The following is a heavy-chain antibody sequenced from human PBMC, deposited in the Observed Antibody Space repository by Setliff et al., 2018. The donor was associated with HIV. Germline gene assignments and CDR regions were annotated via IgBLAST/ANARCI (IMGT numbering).Heavy chain of an antibody. CDR1: GVSINRTDHY. J-gene: IGHJ4*02. Sequence: PSETLSLTCSVSGVSINRTDHYWGWIRQSPGKRLEWIGSVSQSGSTYYNPSLKSRVTISVDRSKNLFSLKLISVTAADQGVYYCTRRFEKWLAFDYWGQGTLVTVSS. CDR2: VSQSGST. D-gene: IGHD6-19*01. CDR3: TRRFEKWLAFDY. V-gene: IGHV4-39*01.